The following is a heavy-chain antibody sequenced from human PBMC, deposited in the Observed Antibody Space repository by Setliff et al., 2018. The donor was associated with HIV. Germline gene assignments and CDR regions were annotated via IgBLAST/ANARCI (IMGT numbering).Heavy chain of an antibody. CDR2: INEDGTEK. V-gene: IGHV3-7*01. CDR1: EFTFSSFW. Sequence: GGSLRLSCSASEFTFSSFWMSWVLQAPGKGLEWVANINEDGTEKSYVDSVKVRFTISRDNAKNSLYLHMNRLRAEDTAVYYCARDIYYGSGTYPDYWGQGTLVTVSS. CDR3: ARDIYYGSGTYPDY. D-gene: IGHD3-10*01. J-gene: IGHJ4*02.